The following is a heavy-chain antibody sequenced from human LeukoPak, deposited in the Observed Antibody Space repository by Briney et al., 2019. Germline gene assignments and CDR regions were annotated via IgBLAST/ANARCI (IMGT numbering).Heavy chain of an antibody. D-gene: IGHD3-22*01. V-gene: IGHV4-59*08. CDR1: GGSIRSYY. J-gene: IGHJ4*02. CDR2: IYWSGRT. Sequence: SETLSLTCTVSGGSIRSYYWSWIRQPPGRGLEWIGYIYWSGRTHYNPSLKSRVTISVDTSKNQFSLKLSSVTAADTAVYYCAGGYYDSSGYYLVDYWGQGTLVTVSS. CDR3: AGGYYDSSGYYLVDY.